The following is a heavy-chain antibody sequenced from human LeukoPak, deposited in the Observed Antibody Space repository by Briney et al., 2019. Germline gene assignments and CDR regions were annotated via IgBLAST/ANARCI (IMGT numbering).Heavy chain of an antibody. Sequence: SETLSLTCAVSGGSISSTSYYWAWIRQPPGRGLERIVTIYYSGSTYHNPSLKSRVTLSVDTSRNQFSLRLSSVDAADTAVYYCAKAGVRYFDSSGLYAFDFWGQGTTVTVSS. CDR2: IYYSGST. D-gene: IGHD3-22*01. CDR3: AKAGVRYFDSSGLYAFDF. V-gene: IGHV4-39*01. CDR1: GGSISSTSYY. J-gene: IGHJ3*01.